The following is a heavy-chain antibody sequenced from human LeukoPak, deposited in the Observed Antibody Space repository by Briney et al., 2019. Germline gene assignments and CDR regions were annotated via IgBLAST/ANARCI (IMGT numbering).Heavy chain of an antibody. CDR1: GASISSTNW. J-gene: IGHJ3*01. CDR3: ARDFYQTHALHV. Sequence: SETLSLTCAVSGASISSTNWWSWVRQPPGKGLEWIGEIYHTGSTKYNPSLESRVTISVDKSNNQFSVRLSSVTAADTAVYYCARDFYQTHALHVWGQGTLVTVSS. D-gene: IGHD3-16*02. CDR2: IYHTGST. V-gene: IGHV4-4*02.